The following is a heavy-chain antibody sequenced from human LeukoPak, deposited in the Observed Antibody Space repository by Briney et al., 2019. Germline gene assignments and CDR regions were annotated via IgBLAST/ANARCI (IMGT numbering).Heavy chain of an antibody. J-gene: IGHJ4*02. CDR3: ARVTGYMIEDYFDY. CDR2: IYYSGST. D-gene: IGHD3-22*01. CDR1: GGSISSYY. Sequence: PSETLSLTCTVSGGSISSYYWSWIRQPPGKGLEWIGYIYYSGSTNYNPSLKSRVTISVDTSKNQFSLRLSSMTAADTAVYYCARVTGYMIEDYFDYWGQGTLVTVSS. V-gene: IGHV4-59*01.